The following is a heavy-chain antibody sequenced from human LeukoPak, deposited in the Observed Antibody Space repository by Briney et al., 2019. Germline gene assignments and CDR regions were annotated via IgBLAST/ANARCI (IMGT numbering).Heavy chain of an antibody. D-gene: IGHD3-3*01. J-gene: IGHJ4*02. Sequence: ASVKVSCKASGYTFTSYGISWVRQAPGQGLELMGWISAYNGNTNYAQKLQGRVTMTTDTSTSTAYMELRSLRSDDTAVYYCARGHTYYDFWSGSAFDYWGQGTLVTVSS. CDR2: ISAYNGNT. CDR1: GYTFTSYG. V-gene: IGHV1-18*01. CDR3: ARGHTYYDFWSGSAFDY.